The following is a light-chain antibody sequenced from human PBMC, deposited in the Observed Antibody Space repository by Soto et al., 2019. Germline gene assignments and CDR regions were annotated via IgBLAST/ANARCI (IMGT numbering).Light chain of an antibody. J-gene: IGKJ2*01. CDR2: FVS. CDR3: LQTDSVPYP. CDR1: QSISSY. V-gene: IGKV1-39*01. Sequence: DIQMTQSPSSLSASVGDRVTLTCRASQSISSYLNWYQLNPGRPPKLLIYFVSSLQAGVPSRFSGAGSETDFTLTITDLQPEDFTSYFCLQTDSVPYPFGQGT.